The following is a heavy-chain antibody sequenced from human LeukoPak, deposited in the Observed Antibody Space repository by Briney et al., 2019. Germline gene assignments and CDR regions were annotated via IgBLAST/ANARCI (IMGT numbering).Heavy chain of an antibody. Sequence: SVKVSCKASGGTFSSYAISWVRPAPGQGLEWMGGIIPIFGTANYAQKFQGRVTITADESTSTAYIEVSSLRSEDTAVYYCARGRAQYQLLRCGLGGRGTLVSVSS. CDR1: GGTFSSYA. CDR2: IIPIFGTA. V-gene: IGHV1-69*01. D-gene: IGHD2-2*01. J-gene: IGHJ4*02. CDR3: ARGRAQYQLLRCGL.